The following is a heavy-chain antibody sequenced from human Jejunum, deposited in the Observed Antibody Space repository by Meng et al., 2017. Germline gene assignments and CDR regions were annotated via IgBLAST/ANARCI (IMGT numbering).Heavy chain of an antibody. Sequence: GGSLRLSCAASGFSFDSYRMNWVRQAPGKGLEWVASISSSGRYIYYAESVKGRFTISRENAKNSLFLQMNSLGAEDTAVYYCVRGAYTSARTGDYWGQGNMVTVSS. V-gene: IGHV3-21*01. CDR1: GFSFDSYR. CDR3: VRGAYTSARTGDY. CDR2: ISSSGRYI. J-gene: IGHJ4*02. D-gene: IGHD3-16*01.